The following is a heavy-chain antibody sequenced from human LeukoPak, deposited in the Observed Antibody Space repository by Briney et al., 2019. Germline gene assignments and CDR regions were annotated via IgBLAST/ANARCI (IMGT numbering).Heavy chain of an antibody. CDR2: ISGSGGST. J-gene: IGHJ4*02. CDR1: GITVSNYG. CDR3: AKRGTVIRGIIVIGFHKEAYYFDS. V-gene: IGHV3-23*01. Sequence: GGSLRLSCVVSGITVSNYGMSWVRQAPGKGLEWVSNISGSGGSTAYADSVKGRFTISRDNSKNTLHLQMNSLRGEDTAVYFCAKRGTVIRGIIVIGFHKEAYYFDSWGQGTLVTVSS. D-gene: IGHD3-10*01.